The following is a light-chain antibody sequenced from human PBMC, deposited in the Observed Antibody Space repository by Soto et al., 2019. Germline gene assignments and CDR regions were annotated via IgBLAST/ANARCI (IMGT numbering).Light chain of an antibody. CDR1: QSVSSSY. CDR2: AAS. V-gene: IGKV3-20*01. Sequence: EIVLTQSPGTLSLSPGERATLSCRASQSVSSSYLAWYQQKPGQAPRLLIYAASSRATGIPDRFSGSGSGTDSTLTISRLEPEDFAVYYCQHYGSSRTFGQGTKVDIK. CDR3: QHYGSSRT. J-gene: IGKJ1*01.